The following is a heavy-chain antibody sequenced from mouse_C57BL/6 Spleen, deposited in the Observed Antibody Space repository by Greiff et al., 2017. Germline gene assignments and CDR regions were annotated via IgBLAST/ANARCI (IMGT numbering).Heavy chain of an antibody. CDR3: SSPYDYDDY. J-gene: IGHJ2*01. CDR1: GYTFTSYT. V-gene: IGHV1-4*01. Sequence: VQLQQPGAELARPGASVKMSCKASGYTFTSYTMHWVKQRPGQGLEWIGYINPSSGYTKYNQKFKDKATLTADKSSSTAYMQLSSLTSEDSAFYYCSSPYDYDDYWGQGTTLTVSS. D-gene: IGHD2-4*01. CDR2: INPSSGYT.